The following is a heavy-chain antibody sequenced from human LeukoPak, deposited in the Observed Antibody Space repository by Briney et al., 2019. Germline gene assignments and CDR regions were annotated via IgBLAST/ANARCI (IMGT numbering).Heavy chain of an antibody. CDR1: GFTFSSYS. D-gene: IGHD6-13*01. CDR2: ISSSSSTI. Sequence: QPGGSLRLSCAASGFTFSSYSMNWVRQAPGKGLEWVSYISSSSSTIYYADSVKGRFTISRDNAKNSLYLQMNSLRDEDTAVYYCASPTRYSSSWFDYWGQGTLVTVSS. J-gene: IGHJ4*02. CDR3: ASPTRYSSSWFDY. V-gene: IGHV3-48*02.